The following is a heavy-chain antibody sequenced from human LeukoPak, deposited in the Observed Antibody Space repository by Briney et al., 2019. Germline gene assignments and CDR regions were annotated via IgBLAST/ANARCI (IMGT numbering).Heavy chain of an antibody. Sequence: GGSLRLSCAASGFTFSSYGMHWVRQAPGKGLEWVAVIWYDGSNKYYADSVKGRFTISRDNPKNTLYLQMNSLRAEDTAVYYCARSGSNDYYYYYMDVWGKGTTVTVSS. V-gene: IGHV3-33*01. J-gene: IGHJ6*03. D-gene: IGHD5-12*01. CDR2: IWYDGSNK. CDR3: ARSGSNDYYYYYMDV. CDR1: GFTFSSYG.